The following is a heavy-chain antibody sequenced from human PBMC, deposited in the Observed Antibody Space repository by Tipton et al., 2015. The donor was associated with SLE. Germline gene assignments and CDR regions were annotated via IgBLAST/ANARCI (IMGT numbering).Heavy chain of an antibody. CDR1: GGSISTYY. J-gene: IGHJ4*02. Sequence: TLSLTCTVSGGSISTYYWSWIRQPPGKGLEWIGYISYGGSTSSNPSLKSRVTISLDTSKNQFSLKLSSVTAADTAVYCCARGTLEWSHEPDYWGQGTLVTVSS. CDR3: ARGTLEWSHEPDY. D-gene: IGHD3-3*01. CDR2: ISYGGST. V-gene: IGHV4-59*01.